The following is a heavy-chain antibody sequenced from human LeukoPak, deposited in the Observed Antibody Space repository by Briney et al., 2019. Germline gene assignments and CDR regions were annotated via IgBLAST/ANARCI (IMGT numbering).Heavy chain of an antibody. CDR1: GYTFTGYY. CDR3: ARGPASLLWFGELLRGPLFDY. J-gene: IGHJ4*02. D-gene: IGHD3-10*01. V-gene: IGHV1-2*02. CDR2: INPNSGGT. Sequence: ASVKVSFKASGYTFTGYYMHWVRQAPGQGLEWMGCINPNSGGTNYAQKFQGRVTMTRDTSISTAYMELSRLRSDDTAVYCCARGPASLLWFGELLRGPLFDYLGQGTLVTVSS.